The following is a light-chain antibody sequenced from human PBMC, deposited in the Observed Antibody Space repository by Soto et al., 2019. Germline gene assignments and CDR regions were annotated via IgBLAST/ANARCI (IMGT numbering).Light chain of an antibody. Sequence: EIVLTQSPATLSLSPGERATLSCRASQSVSSNLGWYQQKPGQAPRLLIYNTSNRATGIPARFSGSGSGTDFTLTISTLEPEDFAVYYCQQRSDWPFTFGQGTRLEIK. J-gene: IGKJ5*01. CDR3: QQRSDWPFT. CDR2: NTS. V-gene: IGKV3-11*01. CDR1: QSVSSN.